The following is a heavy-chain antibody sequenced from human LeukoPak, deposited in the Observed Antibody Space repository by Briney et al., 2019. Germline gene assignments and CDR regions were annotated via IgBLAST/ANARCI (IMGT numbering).Heavy chain of an antibody. V-gene: IGHV4-4*02. CDR2: IYHSGST. CDR1: GGSISSSNW. CDR3: AREYYYDSSGYYYDRWFDP. Sequence: SGTLSLTCAVSGGSISSSNWWSWVRQPPGKGLEWIGEIYHSGSTNYNPSLKSRVTISVDKSKNQFSLKLSSVTAADTAVYYCAREYYYDSSGYYYDRWFDPWGREPWSPSPQ. J-gene: IGHJ5*02. D-gene: IGHD3-22*01.